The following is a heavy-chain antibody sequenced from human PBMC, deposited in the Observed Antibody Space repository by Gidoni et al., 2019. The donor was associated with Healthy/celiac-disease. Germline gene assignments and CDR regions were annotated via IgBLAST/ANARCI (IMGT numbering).Heavy chain of an antibody. Sequence: QLQLVESGGGVVQPGRSLRLSCAASGFNVSSYGIHWVRQAPGKGLEWVTVISNDGSNKYYADSVKGRFTISRDNSKNTLYLQMNSLRAEDTAVYYCAKPGGYCSSTSCYSYGMDVWGQGTPVTVSS. CDR1: GFNVSSYG. D-gene: IGHD2-2*02. V-gene: IGHV3-30*18. CDR2: ISNDGSNK. J-gene: IGHJ6*02. CDR3: AKPGGYCSSTSCYSYGMDV.